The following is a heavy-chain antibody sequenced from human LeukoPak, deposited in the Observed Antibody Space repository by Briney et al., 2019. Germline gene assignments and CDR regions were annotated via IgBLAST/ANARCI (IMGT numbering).Heavy chain of an antibody. Sequence: GASVKVSCKASGYTFTSHQGHWVRQAPGQGLEWMVIINPSGGSTNYAQKFQGRVTITRDTSISTAYVELNRLISDDTAVYYCARERGNYDILTGYYEGNCFDPWGQGTLVTVSS. V-gene: IGHV1-2*02. CDR3: ARERGNYDILTGYYEGNCFDP. CDR2: INPSGGST. D-gene: IGHD3-9*01. J-gene: IGHJ5*02. CDR1: GYTFTSHQ.